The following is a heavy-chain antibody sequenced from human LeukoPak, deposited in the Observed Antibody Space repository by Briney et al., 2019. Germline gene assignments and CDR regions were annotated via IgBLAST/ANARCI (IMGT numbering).Heavy chain of an antibody. V-gene: IGHV3-23*01. Sequence: PGGSLRLSCAASGFTFSSHAMRWVRQAPGRGLEWGSAISGSGGLTYYADSVKGRFTISRDNSKNTLYLQMNSLRADDTAVYYGAKDRARKATVTADYWGQGTLVPVSS. J-gene: IGHJ4*02. CDR1: GFTFSSHA. CDR3: AKDRARKATVTADY. CDR2: ISGSGGLT. D-gene: IGHD4-17*01.